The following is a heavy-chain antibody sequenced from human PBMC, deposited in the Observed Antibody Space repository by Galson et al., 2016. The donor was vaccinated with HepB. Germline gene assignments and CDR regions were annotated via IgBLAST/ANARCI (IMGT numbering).Heavy chain of an antibody. J-gene: IGHJ4*02. V-gene: IGHV1-46*01. D-gene: IGHD1-26*01. CDR2: INPSDGST. CDR3: VRGEGSYSLWVWDY. Sequence: SVTVSCKASGYTFTPYYMHWLRQAPGQGLEWMGVINPSDGSTRYEQKFQGRVTMTRDTTTSAVYLELSSLTPDDTAVYFCVRGEGSYSLWVWDYWGQGTLVTVSS. CDR1: GYTFTPYY.